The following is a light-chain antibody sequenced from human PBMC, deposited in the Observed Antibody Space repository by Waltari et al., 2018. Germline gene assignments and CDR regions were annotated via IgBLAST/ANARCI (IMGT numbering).Light chain of an antibody. V-gene: IGLV6-57*01. J-gene: IGLJ2*01. CDR2: EDN. CDR1: RGSIATNH. Sequence: NFMLTQPHSVSESPGMTVTISLSRSRGSIATNHFQWHQQRPGSSPTTVIDEDNQRPSGVPDRFSGSIDSSSNSASLTISGLETEDEADFYCQSYDSSNRDVVFGGGTKLTVL. CDR3: QSYDSSNRDVV.